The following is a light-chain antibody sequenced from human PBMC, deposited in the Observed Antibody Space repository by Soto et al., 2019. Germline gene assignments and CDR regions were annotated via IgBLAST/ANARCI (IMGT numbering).Light chain of an antibody. J-gene: IGLJ3*02. V-gene: IGLV2-8*01. Sequence: QSVLTQPPSASGSLGQSVTISCTGSSSDVGGYNYVSWYQQHPGKTPKLIIYEVNQRPSGVPGRFSGSKSGNTASLIVSGLQAEDEADYYCSSHAGDYNLVFGGGTKVTVL. CDR1: SSDVGGYNY. CDR3: SSHAGDYNLV. CDR2: EVN.